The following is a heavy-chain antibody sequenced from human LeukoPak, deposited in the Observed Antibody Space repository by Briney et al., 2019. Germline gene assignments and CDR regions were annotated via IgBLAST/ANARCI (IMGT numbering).Heavy chain of an antibody. V-gene: IGHV3-23*05. Sequence: GGSLRLSCAASGCTFSSYAMSWVRQAPGKGLEWVSSIGGSGTTTYYSDSVKGRFTISRDNAKNTLSLQMNSLRAEDTAVYYCAKFGEPVTKSYDYWGQGTLVTVSS. J-gene: IGHJ4*02. CDR1: GCTFSSYA. CDR2: IGGSGTTT. CDR3: AKFGEPVTKSYDY. D-gene: IGHD3-10*01.